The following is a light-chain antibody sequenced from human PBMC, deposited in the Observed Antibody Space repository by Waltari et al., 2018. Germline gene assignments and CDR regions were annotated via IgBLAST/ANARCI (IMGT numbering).Light chain of an antibody. V-gene: IGKV1-39*01. CDR3: PHSYTSPVT. CDR1: QCIRSY. CDR2: ATS. Sequence: DIHSTHSRSSLSASVVDRVTLTCGASQCIRSYLNWYQQKPVKAPKLVIYATSRLQTGVPSRFSGSGSQTDFTLTMSSLQPEDFATYYCPHSYTSPVTFGLGTRLELK. J-gene: IGKJ2*01.